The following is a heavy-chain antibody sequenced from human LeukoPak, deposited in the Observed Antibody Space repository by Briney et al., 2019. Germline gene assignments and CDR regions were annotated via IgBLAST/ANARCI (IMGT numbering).Heavy chain of an antibody. V-gene: IGHV1-2*02. CDR3: ASPRPTYYDFWSGPPPDAFDI. CDR2: INPNSGGT. CDR1: GYSFTGYY. J-gene: IGHJ3*02. Sequence: ASVKVSCKTSGYSFTGYYIHWLRQAPGQGFEWMGWINPNSGGTNYAQKFQGRVSMTRDTSISTAYMELSRLRSDDTAVYYCASPRPTYYDFWSGPPPDAFDIWGQGTMVTVSS. D-gene: IGHD3-3*01.